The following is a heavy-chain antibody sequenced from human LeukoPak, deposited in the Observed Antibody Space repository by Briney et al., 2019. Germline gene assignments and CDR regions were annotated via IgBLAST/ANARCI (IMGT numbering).Heavy chain of an antibody. V-gene: IGHV3-48*03. J-gene: IGHJ4*02. CDR3: ARGFAPHDY. CDR2: INHGAYVI. CDR1: GVIFSDYE. Sequence: PGGSLRLSCAASGVIFSDYEFNWVRQAPGKGLEWLSYINHGAYVIYYADAVQGRFTISRDDAKNSVSLQMNSLSVEDTAVYYCARGFAPHDYWGQGTLVTVSS.